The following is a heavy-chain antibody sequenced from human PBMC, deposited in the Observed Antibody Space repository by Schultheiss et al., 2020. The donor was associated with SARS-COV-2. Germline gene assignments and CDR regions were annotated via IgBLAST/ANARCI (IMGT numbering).Heavy chain of an antibody. CDR3: SRVRRQFASGCPSDY. Sequence: SQTLSLTCAVYGGSFSGYYWSWIRQPPGKGLEWIGYIYYSGSTNYNPSLKSRVTISVDTSKNQFSLKLSSVTAADTAVYYCSRVRRQFASGCPSDYWGRGSLVTVSS. D-gene: IGHD3-10*01. V-gene: IGHV4-59*01. CDR2: IYYSGST. J-gene: IGHJ4*02. CDR1: GGSFSGYY.